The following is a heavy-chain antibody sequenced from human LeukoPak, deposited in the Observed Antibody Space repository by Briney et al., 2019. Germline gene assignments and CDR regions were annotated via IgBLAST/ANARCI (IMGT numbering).Heavy chain of an antibody. D-gene: IGHD4-17*01. Sequence: GWSLRLSCVAAGFIISSYWMHWVRQPPDKGLVYIACINTDGFSTSYADSVKGRFTISRDNAKNTLYLQMNSLRAEDTAVYYCARSRTYGDYGRGLDYWGQGTLVTVSS. J-gene: IGHJ4*02. CDR2: INTDGFST. CDR1: GFIISSYW. CDR3: ARSRTYGDYGRGLDY. V-gene: IGHV3-74*01.